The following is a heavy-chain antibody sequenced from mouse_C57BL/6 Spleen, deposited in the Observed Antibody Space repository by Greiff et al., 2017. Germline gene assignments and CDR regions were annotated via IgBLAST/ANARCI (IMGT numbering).Heavy chain of an antibody. CDR2: IYPGSGNT. CDR1: GYSFTSYY. CDR3: ARTVVAPFAY. D-gene: IGHD1-1*01. Sequence: VKLQESGPELVKPGASVKISCKASGYSFTSYYIHWVKQRPGQGLEWIGWIYPGSGNTKYNEKFKGKATLTADTSSSTAYMQLSSLTSEDSAVYYCARTVVAPFAYWGQGTLVTVSA. J-gene: IGHJ3*01. V-gene: IGHV1-66*01.